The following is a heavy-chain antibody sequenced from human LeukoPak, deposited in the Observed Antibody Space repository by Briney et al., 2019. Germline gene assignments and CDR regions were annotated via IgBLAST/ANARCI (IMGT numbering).Heavy chain of an antibody. D-gene: IGHD3-10*01. CDR1: GFTFSYYN. Sequence: PGGSLRLSCAASGFTFSYYNMNWVRQAPGKGLKWVSSISSSSSHIYYADSVKGRFTISRDNSKNTLYLQMNSLRSEDTAIYYCTKEGHYGSGSYPFDYWGQGTLVTVSS. CDR2: ISSSSSHI. V-gene: IGHV3-21*01. J-gene: IGHJ4*02. CDR3: TKEGHYGSGSYPFDY.